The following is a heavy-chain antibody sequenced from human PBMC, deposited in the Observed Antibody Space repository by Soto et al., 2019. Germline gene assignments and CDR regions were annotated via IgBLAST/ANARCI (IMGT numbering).Heavy chain of an antibody. Sequence: QVQLQQWGAGLLKPSETLSLTCAVYGGSFSGYCWSWIRQPPGKGLEWIGEIDHSGSTNYNPSLKSRVTISVDTSKNQFSLKLRSVTAADTAVYYCAPYGSGRYCISRDAYWCQGTLVTVSS. V-gene: IGHV4-34*01. J-gene: IGHJ4*02. CDR3: APYGSGRYCISRDAY. CDR2: IDHSGST. D-gene: IGHD3-10*01. CDR1: GGSFSGYC.